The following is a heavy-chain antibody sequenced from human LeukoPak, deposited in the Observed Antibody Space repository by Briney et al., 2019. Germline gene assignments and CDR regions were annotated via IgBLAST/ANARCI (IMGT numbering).Heavy chain of an antibody. CDR1: GCTFGDYA. V-gene: IGHV3-49*03. CDR3: PRDRDSSSWYRGAKFGFGY. Sequence: GRSLRLSCTASGCTFGDYAMGWFRQAPGKGREGVGFIRSKDYGGTTEYAPSVKGRFTISRDDSKSLAYLQMNSLKTEDTAVYYCPRDRDSSSWYRGAKFGFGYWGQGTLVTVSS. D-gene: IGHD6-13*01. CDR2: IRSKDYGGTT. J-gene: IGHJ4*02.